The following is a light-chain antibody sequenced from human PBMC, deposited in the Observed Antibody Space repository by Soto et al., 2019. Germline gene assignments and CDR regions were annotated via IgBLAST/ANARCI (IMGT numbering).Light chain of an antibody. Sequence: ALTQPRSVSGSPGQSVTISCTGTSNDVGGYNFVSWYQQHPGKVPKLFIYDVSRRPSGVPDRFSGSKSGNTASLTISGLQAEDEADYYCSSYAGSYTLVFGGGTKVTVL. CDR3: SSYAGSYTLV. CDR1: SNDVGGYNF. J-gene: IGLJ2*01. V-gene: IGLV2-11*01. CDR2: DVS.